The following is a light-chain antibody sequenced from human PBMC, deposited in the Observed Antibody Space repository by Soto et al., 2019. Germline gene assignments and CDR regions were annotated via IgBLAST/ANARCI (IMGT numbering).Light chain of an antibody. V-gene: IGKV4-1*01. Sequence: DIVMTQSPDSLAVSLGERATINCKSSQSILYNSDNKNYLSWYQQKPGQPPKLLIYWASTRESGVPDRFSGGGSGIDFTLTISSLQAEDVATYYCQQSYGTPLTFGQGTKVEIK. CDR3: QQSYGTPLT. J-gene: IGKJ1*01. CDR2: WAS. CDR1: QSILYNSDNKNY.